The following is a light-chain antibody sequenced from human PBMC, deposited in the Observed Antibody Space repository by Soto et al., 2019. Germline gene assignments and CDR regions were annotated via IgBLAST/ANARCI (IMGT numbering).Light chain of an antibody. V-gene: IGKV2-28*01. CDR2: FGS. CDR1: LCLLYNNTYNY. J-gene: IGKJ5*01. Sequence: EIVMSHSPLTHPVTPGEAASIPSRSSLCLLYNNTYNYFDWYVPKPRQSPKLLIYFGSNRAPGVPDRLSGGGSGTDFTLKINRVEAEDFGTYYCMQALQSLTFGQGTRLEIK. CDR3: MQALQSLT.